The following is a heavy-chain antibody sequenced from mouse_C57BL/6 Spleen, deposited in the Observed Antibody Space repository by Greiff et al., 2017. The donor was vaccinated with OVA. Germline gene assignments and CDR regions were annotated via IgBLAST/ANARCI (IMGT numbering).Heavy chain of an antibody. Sequence: QVQLQQPGAELVMPGASVKLSCKASGYTFTSYWMHWVKQRPGQGLEWIGEIDPSDSYTNYNQKFKGKSTLTVDKSSSTAYMQLSSLTSEDSAVYYCARSRSSMGFPFAYWGQGTLVTVSA. J-gene: IGHJ3*01. CDR3: ARSRSSMGFPFAY. V-gene: IGHV1-69*01. CDR2: IDPSDSYT. D-gene: IGHD1-1*02. CDR1: GYTFTSYW.